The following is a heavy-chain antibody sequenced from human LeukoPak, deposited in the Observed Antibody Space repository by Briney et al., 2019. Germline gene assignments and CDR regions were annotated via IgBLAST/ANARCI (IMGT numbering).Heavy chain of an antibody. CDR1: EHIVSTNY. V-gene: IGHV3-66*01. D-gene: IGHD2-8*02. CDR3: ATTPRVVYFDY. CDR2: IYPGGTT. J-gene: IGHJ4*02. Sequence: PGGSLRPSCVGSEHIVSTNYMSWVRQAPGKGLEWVSVIYPGGTTYYADSVKGRFTTSRDNSKVYLQMNSLRVEDTAVYYCATTPRVVYFDYWGQGTLVTVSS.